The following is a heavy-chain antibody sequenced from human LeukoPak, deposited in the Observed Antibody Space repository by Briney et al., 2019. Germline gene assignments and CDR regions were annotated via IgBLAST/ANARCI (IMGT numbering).Heavy chain of an antibody. D-gene: IGHD3-22*01. J-gene: IGHJ4*02. CDR1: GYTFTSYY. Sequence: ASVKVSCKASGYTFTSYYMHWVRQAPGQGLEWMGWINPNSGGTNYAQKFQGRVTMTRDTSISTAYMELSRLRSDDTAVYYCARGAQYYYDSSGYYYFDYWGQGTLVTVSS. CDR2: INPNSGGT. CDR3: ARGAQYYYDSSGYYYFDY. V-gene: IGHV1-2*02.